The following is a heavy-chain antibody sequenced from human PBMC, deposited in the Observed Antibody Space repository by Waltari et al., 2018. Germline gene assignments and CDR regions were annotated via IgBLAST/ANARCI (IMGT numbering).Heavy chain of an antibody. J-gene: IGHJ6*02. CDR3: ARYRGVGATDGMDV. Sequence: VQLQESGPGLVKPSETLSLTCTVSGGSISSHYWSWIRQPPGKGLEWMGIIYPGDSDTRYSPSFQGQVTISADKSISTAYLQWSSLKASDTAMYYCARYRGVGATDGMDVWGQGTTVTVSS. D-gene: IGHD1-26*01. CDR1: GGSISSHY. CDR2: IYPGDSDT. V-gene: IGHV5-51*01.